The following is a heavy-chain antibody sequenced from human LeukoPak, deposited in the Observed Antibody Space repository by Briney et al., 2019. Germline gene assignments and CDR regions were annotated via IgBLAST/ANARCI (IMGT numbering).Heavy chain of an antibody. CDR1: GYTFTSYG. CDR2: ISAYNGNT. Sequence: ASVKVSCTASGYTFTSYGISWVRQAPGQGLEWMGWISAYNGNTNYAQKLQGRVTMTTDTSTSTAYMELRSLRSDDTAMYYCARDVGITVADSFDPWGQGTLVTVSS. CDR3: ARDVGITVADSFDP. J-gene: IGHJ5*02. V-gene: IGHV1-18*01. D-gene: IGHD6-13*01.